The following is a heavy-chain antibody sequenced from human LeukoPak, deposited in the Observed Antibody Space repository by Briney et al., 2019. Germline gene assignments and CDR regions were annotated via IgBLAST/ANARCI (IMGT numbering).Heavy chain of an antibody. Sequence: GGSLRLSCAASGFTFSSYSMNWVRQAPGKGLEWVSSISSSSSYIYYADSVKGRFTISRDNAKNSLYLQMNSLRAEDTAVYYCARVGRHSDYFDYWGQGTLVTVSS. CDR1: GFTFSSYS. J-gene: IGHJ4*02. D-gene: IGHD2-15*01. CDR2: ISSSSSYI. V-gene: IGHV3-21*01. CDR3: ARVGRHSDYFDY.